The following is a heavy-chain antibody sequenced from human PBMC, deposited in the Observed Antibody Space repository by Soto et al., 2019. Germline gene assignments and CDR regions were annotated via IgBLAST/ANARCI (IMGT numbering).Heavy chain of an antibody. CDR3: ARAPPSDYGDYYYGMDV. CDR2: ISYSGTT. V-gene: IGHV4-31*03. CDR1: GGSISSGGYY. J-gene: IGHJ6*02. Sequence: QVQLQESGPGLVKPSQTLSLTCTVSGGSISSGGYYWSWIRQHPGKGLEWIGYISYSGTTYYNSSLKSRIIMSVDTSKNQFSVQLSSVTAADTAVYYCARAPPSDYGDYYYGMDVWGQGTTVTVSS. D-gene: IGHD4-17*01.